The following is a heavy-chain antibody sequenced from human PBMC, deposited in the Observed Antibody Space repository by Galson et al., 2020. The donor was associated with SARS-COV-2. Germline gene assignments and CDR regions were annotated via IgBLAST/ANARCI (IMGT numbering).Heavy chain of an antibody. CDR1: GFTFSSYG. J-gene: IGHJ4*02. V-gene: IGHV3-33*06. CDR2: IWYDGSNK. D-gene: IGHD6-13*01. Sequence: GSLRLSCAASGFTFSSYGMHWVRQAPGKGLEWVAVIWYDGSNKYYADSVKGRFTISRDNSKNTLYLQMNSLRAEDTAVYYCAKGGWYSSSLYYFDYWGQGTLVTVSS. CDR3: AKGGWYSSSLYYFDY.